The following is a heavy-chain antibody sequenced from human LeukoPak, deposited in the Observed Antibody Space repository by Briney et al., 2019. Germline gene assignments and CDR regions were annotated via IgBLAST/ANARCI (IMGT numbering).Heavy chain of an antibody. D-gene: IGHD2-2*01. CDR2: IKADGGEK. CDR1: GFTFSNYW. J-gene: IGHJ4*02. V-gene: IGHV3-7*01. Sequence: GGSLGLSCAASGFTFSNYWISWVRQAPEKGLEWVANIKADGGEKQYVDSVKGRFTISRDNAKNSLYLQMNSLRAEDTAVYYCARDPCCYSSSWGPYFDYWGQGTLVTVSS. CDR3: ARDPCCYSSSWGPYFDY.